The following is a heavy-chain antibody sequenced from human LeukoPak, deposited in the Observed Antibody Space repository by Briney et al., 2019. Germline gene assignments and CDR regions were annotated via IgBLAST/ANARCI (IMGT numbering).Heavy chain of an antibody. CDR1: GFTFSSYA. Sequence: GGSLRLSCAATGFTFSSYAMSWVRQAPGKGLEWVLAISGSGGSTYYADSVKGRFTISRDNSKNTLYLQMSSLRAEDTAVYYCAKGLGGYENVLDYWGQGTLVTVSS. V-gene: IGHV3-23*01. CDR3: AKGLGGYENVLDY. D-gene: IGHD5-12*01. J-gene: IGHJ4*02. CDR2: ISGSGGST.